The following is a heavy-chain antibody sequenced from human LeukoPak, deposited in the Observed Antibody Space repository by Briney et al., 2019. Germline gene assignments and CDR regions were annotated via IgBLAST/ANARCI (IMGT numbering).Heavy chain of an antibody. J-gene: IGHJ4*02. V-gene: IGHV3-7*01. CDR2: INQDESQK. CDR3: ARDNYDF. Sequence: GGSLRLSCAASGFNVRNNWMSWVRLAPGKGLEYVANINQDESQKYYVDSVKGRFTISKDNAKNSLNLQMNSLRAEDTGVYYCARDNYDFRGQGTLATVSS. D-gene: IGHD3-3*01. CDR1: GFNVRNNW.